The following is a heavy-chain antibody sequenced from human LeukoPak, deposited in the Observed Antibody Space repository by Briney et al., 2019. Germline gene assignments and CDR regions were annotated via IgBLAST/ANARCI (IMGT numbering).Heavy chain of an antibody. CDR1: GYTSTDYY. D-gene: IGHD1-20*01. Sequence: ASVKVSXKVSGYTSTDYYVHWVQQAPGKGLEWMGLIDPEDGETIYAEEFQGRVSITADTSTDTAYMELGSLRFDDTAVYYCATGHITGGTGFDYWGQGTLVTVSS. CDR2: IDPEDGET. J-gene: IGHJ4*02. CDR3: ATGHITGGTGFDY. V-gene: IGHV1-69-2*01.